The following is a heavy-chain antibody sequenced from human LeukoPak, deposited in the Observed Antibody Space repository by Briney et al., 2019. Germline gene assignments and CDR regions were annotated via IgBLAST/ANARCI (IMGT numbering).Heavy chain of an antibody. J-gene: IGHJ4*02. CDR1: GFTFSNYG. CDR3: AKDPVTMVRGVAGYFDY. V-gene: IGHV3-33*06. Sequence: PGGSLRLSCAASGFTFSNYGMHWVRQAPGEGLEWVAVIWYDGSNKYYADSVKGRFTMSRDNSKNTLYLQMNSLRAEDTAVYYCAKDPVTMVRGVAGYFDYWGQGTLVTVSS. D-gene: IGHD3-10*01. CDR2: IWYDGSNK.